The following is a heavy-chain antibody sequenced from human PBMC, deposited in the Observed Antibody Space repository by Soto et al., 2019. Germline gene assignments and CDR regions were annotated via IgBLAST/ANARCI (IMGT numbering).Heavy chain of an antibody. CDR1: GGSTSSSTYY. CDR3: ARQRRYYYDSSGYPDY. V-gene: IGHV4-39*01. J-gene: IGHJ4*02. CDR2: VYYTGST. Sequence: NPSETLSLTCSVSGGSTSSSTYYWGWIRQPPGKGLEWIGSVYYTGSTFYNPSLKSRVTISVDTSKNQFSLRLSSVTAADTAVYYCARQRRYYYDSSGYPDYWGQGTLVTVSS. D-gene: IGHD3-22*01.